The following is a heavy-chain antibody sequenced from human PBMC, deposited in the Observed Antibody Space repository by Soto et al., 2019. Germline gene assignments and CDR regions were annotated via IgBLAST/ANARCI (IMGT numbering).Heavy chain of an antibody. CDR3: ARDSHVGSGWQLTADY. Sequence: GSLRLSCAASGFTFSSYGMHGVRQAPGKGLEWVAVIWYDGSNKYYAESVKGRFTISRDNSKNTLYLQMNNLRAEDTAVYYCARDSHVGSGWQLTADYWGQGTLVTVSS. V-gene: IGHV3-33*01. CDR2: IWYDGSNK. CDR1: GFTFSSYG. J-gene: IGHJ4*02. D-gene: IGHD6-19*01.